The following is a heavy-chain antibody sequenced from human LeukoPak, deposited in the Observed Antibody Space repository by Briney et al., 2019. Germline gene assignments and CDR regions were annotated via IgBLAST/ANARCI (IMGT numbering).Heavy chain of an antibody. D-gene: IGHD5-24*01. CDR1: GASISSESYY. Sequence: SETLSLACTVSGASISSESYYWTWIRQPAGKGLKWIGRIYNIGSTKYNPSLKSRVTISIDTSKNQFSLKLNSVTAADTAVYYCERVMAVNPDWFDPWGQGTLVTVSS. CDR2: IYNIGST. J-gene: IGHJ5*02. CDR3: ERVMAVNPDWFDP. V-gene: IGHV4-61*02.